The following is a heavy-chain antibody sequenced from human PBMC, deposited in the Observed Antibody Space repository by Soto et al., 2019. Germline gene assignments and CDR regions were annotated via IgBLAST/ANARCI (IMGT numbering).Heavy chain of an antibody. D-gene: IGHD6-13*01. V-gene: IGHV1-3*01. J-gene: IGHJ5*02. CDR3: AIDGVGRAAAGMVS. Sequence: QVQVVQSGAEVKKPGASVKVSCKASGYTLSNYAMHWIRQAPGQRLERMGWINAGNGDIKYSQKFQGRVCITRDTFAITAHMELSIMRSEVMALYLFAIDGVGRAAAGMVSWGQRTLVTVSS. CDR1: GYTLSNYA. CDR2: INAGNGDI.